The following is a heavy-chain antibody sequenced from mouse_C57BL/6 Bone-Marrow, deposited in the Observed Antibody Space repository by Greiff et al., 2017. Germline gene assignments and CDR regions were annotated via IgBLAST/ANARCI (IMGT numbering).Heavy chain of an antibody. Sequence: VQLQQPGAELVRPGSSVKLSCKASGYTFTSYWMHWVKQRPIQGLEWIGNIDPSDSETHYNQKFKDKATLTVAKSSSTAYMQPSSLTSEDSAVYYGARGGGGYWGQGTTLTVSS. CDR2: IDPSDSET. CDR1: GYTFTSYW. CDR3: ARGGGGY. V-gene: IGHV1-52*01. J-gene: IGHJ2*01. D-gene: IGHD1-1*02.